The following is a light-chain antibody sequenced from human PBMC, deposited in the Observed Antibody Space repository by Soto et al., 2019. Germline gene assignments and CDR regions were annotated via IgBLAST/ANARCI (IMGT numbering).Light chain of an antibody. V-gene: IGLV2-14*01. CDR2: EVT. CDR1: RDDIGAYDY. CDR3: NSYTNSSAVV. J-gene: IGLJ2*01. Sequence: QSALTQPASVSGSPGQSITISCAGSRDDIGAYDYVSWYQQHPGNAPKLLFYEVTNRPSGVSDRFSGSKSGNTASLTISGLQAEDEADYYCNSYTNSSAVVFGGGTKGTVL.